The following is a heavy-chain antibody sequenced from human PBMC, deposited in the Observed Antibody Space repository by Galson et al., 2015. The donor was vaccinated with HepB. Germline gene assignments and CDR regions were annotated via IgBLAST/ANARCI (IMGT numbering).Heavy chain of an antibody. CDR1: GFTFTSYG. CDR3: ARGSEDNYGSFDY. Sequence: SLRLSCAASGFTFTSYGMHWVRQAPGKGLEWVAVIWYDGSNKHYADSVKGRFTISRDNSKNTLYLQMNSLRDEDTAVYYCARGSEDNYGSFDYWGQGTLVTVSS. V-gene: IGHV3-33*01. CDR2: IWYDGSNK. D-gene: IGHD3-10*01. J-gene: IGHJ4*02.